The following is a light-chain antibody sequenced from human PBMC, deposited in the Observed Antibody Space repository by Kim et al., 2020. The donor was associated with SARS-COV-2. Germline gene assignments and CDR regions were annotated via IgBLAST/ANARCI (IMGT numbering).Light chain of an antibody. J-gene: IGLJ2*01. CDR3: NSRDSNDNVV. V-gene: IGLV3-19*01. Sequence: SSELTQDPAVSVALGQTVRITCQGDSLRSYYATWYQQKPGQAPIVVIYGKNNRPSGIPDRFSGSSSGNTASLTITGTQAGDEADYYCNSRDSNDNVVFGGVTELNIL. CDR2: GKN. CDR1: SLRSYY.